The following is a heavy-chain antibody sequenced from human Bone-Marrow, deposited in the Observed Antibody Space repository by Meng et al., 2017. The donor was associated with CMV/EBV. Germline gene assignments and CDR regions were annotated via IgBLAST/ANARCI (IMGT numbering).Heavy chain of an antibody. CDR3: AREVGAPYFDM. D-gene: IGHD1-26*01. J-gene: IGHJ3*02. V-gene: IGHV4-38-2*02. CDR1: GSSVSRGYY. CDR2: IADSRNT. Sequence: SETLSLTCAVSGSSVSRGYYWAWIRQPPGKRLEWIGSIADSRNTYYTPSLQSRLTISVDTSKNQFSLRLTSVTAADTAVYYCAREVGAPYFDMWGQGTRVT.